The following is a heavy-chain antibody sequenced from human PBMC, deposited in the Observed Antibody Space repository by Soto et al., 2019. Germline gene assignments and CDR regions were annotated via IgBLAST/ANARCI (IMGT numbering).Heavy chain of an antibody. CDR2: IHYGGSA. D-gene: IGHD2-2*01. Sequence: SETLPCTCTVSGGSISRSSTYWGRIRQPPGTGLEWIGSIHYGGSASYNPSLMSRVTRSQDTSKNQCSLDLSSVTAPDTALYDCARHLCSSTSCEMDCWGQGILVSVS. J-gene: IGHJ4*02. V-gene: IGHV4-39*01. CDR3: ARHLCSSTSCEMDC. CDR1: GGSISRSSTY.